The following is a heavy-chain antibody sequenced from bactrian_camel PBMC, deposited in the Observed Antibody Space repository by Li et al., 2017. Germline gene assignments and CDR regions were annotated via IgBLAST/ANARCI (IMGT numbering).Heavy chain of an antibody. D-gene: IGHD3*01. Sequence: VESGGGSVQAGGSLELSCAASGYSYSRKCQGWFRQAPGKEREGVASLVRGGYTGYADSVKGRFTISQDNTKNTVYLQMSSLKPEDTAMYYCADLRCGPLWNGRFEDNFFGQGTQVTVS. CDR1: GYSYSRKC. V-gene: IGHV3S53*01. CDR2: LVRGGYT. J-gene: IGHJ4*01.